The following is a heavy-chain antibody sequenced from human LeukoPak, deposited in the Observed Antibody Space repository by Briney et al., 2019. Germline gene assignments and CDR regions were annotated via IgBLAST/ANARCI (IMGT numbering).Heavy chain of an antibody. CDR1: GGSISSYY. J-gene: IGHJ3*02. Sequence: SETLSLTCTVSGGSISSYYWSWIRQPPGKGLEWIGYIYYSGSTNYNPSLKSRVTLSGDTSKNQFSLNLSSVTAADTAVYYCARVLVFSGGSCYSGFVGAFDIWGQGTMVTVPS. CDR2: IYYSGST. D-gene: IGHD2-15*01. CDR3: ARVLVFSGGSCYSGFVGAFDI. V-gene: IGHV4-59*01.